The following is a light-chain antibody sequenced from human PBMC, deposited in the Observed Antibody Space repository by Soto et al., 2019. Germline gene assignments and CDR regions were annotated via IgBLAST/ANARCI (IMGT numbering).Light chain of an antibody. Sequence: QSVLTQPPSVSGAPGQRVTISCTGSNSNIGAGYDVHWYQQFPGTAPKLLIYFNSNRPSGVPDRFSGSTSGTSASLAITGLQAEDEADYYCQSYDSSLSGYVFGAGT. CDR3: QSYDSSLSGYV. J-gene: IGLJ1*01. V-gene: IGLV1-40*01. CDR2: FNS. CDR1: NSNIGAGYD.